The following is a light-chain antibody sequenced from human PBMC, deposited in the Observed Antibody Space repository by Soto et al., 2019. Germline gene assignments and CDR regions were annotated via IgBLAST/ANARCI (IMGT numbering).Light chain of an antibody. Sequence: DIVMTQSPDSLAVSLGERATINCKSSQSVLYSSNNKNYLAWYQQKPGQPPKLLIYWASTRESGVPDRFSGSGSGTDFTLTISSLQAEDVAVYDCQQYYSTPFTFGHGTKVDI. CDR2: WAS. CDR3: QQYYSTPFT. CDR1: QSVLYSSNNKNY. J-gene: IGKJ3*01. V-gene: IGKV4-1*01.